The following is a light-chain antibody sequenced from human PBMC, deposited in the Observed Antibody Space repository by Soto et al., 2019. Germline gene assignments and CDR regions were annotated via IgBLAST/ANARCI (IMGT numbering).Light chain of an antibody. J-gene: IGKJ3*01. CDR3: QQYYSYPPVT. CDR2: AAS. V-gene: IGKV1-8*01. CDR1: QGISSY. Sequence: AIRMTQSPSSLSASTGDRVTITCRASQGISSYLAWYQQKPGKAPKLLIYAASTLQSGVPSRFSGSGSGTDFTLTISCLQSEDFATYSCQQYYSYPPVTFGPGTKVDIK.